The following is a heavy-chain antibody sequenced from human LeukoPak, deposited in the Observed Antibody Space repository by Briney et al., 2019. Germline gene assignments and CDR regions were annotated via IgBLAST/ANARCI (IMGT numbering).Heavy chain of an antibody. CDR2: IYYSGST. J-gene: IGHJ4*02. Sequence: SETLSLTCTVSGGSISSYYWSWIRQPPGKGLEWIGYIYYSGSTNYNPSLKSRVTISVDTSKNQFSLKLSSVTAADTAVYYCARVRYYGSGSYYNVHFDYWGQGTLVTVSS. CDR1: GGSISSYY. CDR3: ARVRYYGSGSYYNVHFDY. D-gene: IGHD3-10*01. V-gene: IGHV4-59*12.